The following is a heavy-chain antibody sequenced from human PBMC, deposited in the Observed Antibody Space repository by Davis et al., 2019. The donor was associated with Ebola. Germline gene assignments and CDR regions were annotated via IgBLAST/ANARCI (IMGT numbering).Heavy chain of an antibody. Sequence: GESLKISCKGSGYTFTTYWIGWVRQMPGKGLEWMGRIDPSDSYTNYSPSFQGHVTISADKSISTAYLQWSSLKASDTAMYYCARHDLGAGTDNYWGQGTLVTVSS. D-gene: IGHD6-19*01. CDR3: ARHDLGAGTDNY. CDR1: GYTFTTYW. CDR2: IDPSDSYT. J-gene: IGHJ4*02. V-gene: IGHV5-10-1*01.